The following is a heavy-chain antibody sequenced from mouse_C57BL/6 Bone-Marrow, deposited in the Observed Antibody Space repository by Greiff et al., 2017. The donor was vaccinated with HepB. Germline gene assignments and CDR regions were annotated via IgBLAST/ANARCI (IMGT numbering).Heavy chain of an antibody. CDR3: ARGDYCSSSYDWYFDV. V-gene: IGHV1-72*01. Sequence: QVQLQQPGAELVKPGASVKLSCKASGYTFTSYWMHWVKQRPGRGLEWIGRIDPNSGGTKYNEKFKSKATLAVDKPSSTAYMQLSSLTSEDSAVYYCARGDYCSSSYDWYFDVWGTGTTVTVSS. CDR1: GYTFTSYW. J-gene: IGHJ1*03. CDR2: IDPNSGGT. D-gene: IGHD1-1*01.